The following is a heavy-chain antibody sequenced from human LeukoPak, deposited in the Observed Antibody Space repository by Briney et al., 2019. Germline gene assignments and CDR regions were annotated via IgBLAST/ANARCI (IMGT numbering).Heavy chain of an antibody. Sequence: GGSLRLSCAASGFTFDDYGMSWVRQAPGKELEWVSGINGNGGSTGYGDSMKGRFTISRDNAKNSLYLQMNSLRVEDTALYHCARNYHGSGSTAFDIWGQGTMVTVSS. CDR1: GFTFDDYG. D-gene: IGHD3-10*01. CDR2: INGNGGST. J-gene: IGHJ3*02. V-gene: IGHV3-20*01. CDR3: ARNYHGSGSTAFDI.